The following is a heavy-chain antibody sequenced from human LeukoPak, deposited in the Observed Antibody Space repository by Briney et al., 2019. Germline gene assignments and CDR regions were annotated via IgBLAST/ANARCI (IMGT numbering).Heavy chain of an antibody. CDR3: ARANYYYYMDV. CDR1: GGTFSSYA. V-gene: IGHV1-8*03. J-gene: IGHJ6*03. CDR2: MNPNSGNT. Sequence: ASVKVSCKTSGGTFSSYAINWVRQVPGQGLEWMGWMNPNSGNTGYAQKFQGRVTITRNTSISTAYMELSSLRSEDTAVYYCARANYYYYMDVWGKGTTVTISS.